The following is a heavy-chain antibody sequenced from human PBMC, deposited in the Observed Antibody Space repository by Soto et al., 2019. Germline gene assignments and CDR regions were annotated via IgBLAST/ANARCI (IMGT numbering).Heavy chain of an antibody. CDR3: ASDGYYYDSSGSWAAFDI. CDR1: GYTFTSYG. CDR2: ISAYNGNT. V-gene: IGHV1-18*01. D-gene: IGHD3-22*01. Sequence: AAVKVPCKASGYTFTSYGISWVRQAPGQGLEWMGWISAYNGNTNYAQKLQGRVTMTTDTSTSTAYMELRSLRSDDTAVYYCASDGYYYDSSGSWAAFDIWGQGPMVTV. J-gene: IGHJ3*02.